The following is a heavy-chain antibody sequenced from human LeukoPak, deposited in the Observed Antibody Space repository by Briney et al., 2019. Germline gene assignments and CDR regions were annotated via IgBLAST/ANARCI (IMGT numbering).Heavy chain of an antibody. Sequence: SQTLSLTCTVSGGSISSGDYYWSWIRQPPGKGLEWIGYIYYSGSTYYNPSLKSRVTISVVTSKNQFSLKLSSVTAADTAVYYCARDTITMVRGVRRFYFDYWGQGTLVTVSS. V-gene: IGHV4-30-4*01. CDR2: IYYSGST. J-gene: IGHJ4*02. CDR1: GGSISSGDYY. D-gene: IGHD3-10*01. CDR3: ARDTITMVRGVRRFYFDY.